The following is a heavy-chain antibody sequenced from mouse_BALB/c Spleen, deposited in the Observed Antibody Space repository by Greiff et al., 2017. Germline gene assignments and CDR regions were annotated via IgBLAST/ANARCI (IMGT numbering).Heavy chain of an antibody. D-gene: IGHD1-1*01. Sequence: VQLQQSGAELAKPGASVKMSCKASGYTFTSYWMHWVKQRPGQGLEWIGYINPSTGYTEYNQKFKDKATLTADKSSSTAYMQLSSLTSEDSAVYYCARATTVDYWGQGTTRTVSS. J-gene: IGHJ2*01. CDR2: INPSTGYT. CDR1: GYTFTSYW. V-gene: IGHV1-7*01. CDR3: ARATTVDY.